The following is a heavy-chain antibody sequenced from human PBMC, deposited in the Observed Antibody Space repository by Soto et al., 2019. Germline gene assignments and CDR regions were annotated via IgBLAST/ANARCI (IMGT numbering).Heavy chain of an antibody. D-gene: IGHD3-22*01. CDR3: ARGSYYDSSGFDY. Sequence: PGGSLRRACGPSGFAFRGHWMHGVRQAPGQGVVWVSRINSDGSSTRYADSVKGRFNISRDNAKNTLYLQMNSLSAEDTAVYYCARGSYYDSSGFDYWGQGTLVTVSS. V-gene: IGHV3-74*01. CDR2: INSDGSST. CDR1: GFAFRGHW. J-gene: IGHJ4*02.